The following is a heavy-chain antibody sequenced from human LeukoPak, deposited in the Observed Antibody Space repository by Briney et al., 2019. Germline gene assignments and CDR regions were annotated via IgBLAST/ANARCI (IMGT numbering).Heavy chain of an antibody. J-gene: IGHJ4*02. CDR3: AREPGPAAPPVDY. V-gene: IGHV3-21*01. CDR2: ISSGGTYM. Sequence: GGSLRLSCAASGFTFTSYGMSWVRQAPGKGLEWVSSISSGGTYMYYADSVKGRFTISRDNAKNSVYLQMNSLRVEDTAVYYCAREPGPAAPPVDYWGQGTLVTVSS. D-gene: IGHD2-2*01. CDR1: GFTFTSYG.